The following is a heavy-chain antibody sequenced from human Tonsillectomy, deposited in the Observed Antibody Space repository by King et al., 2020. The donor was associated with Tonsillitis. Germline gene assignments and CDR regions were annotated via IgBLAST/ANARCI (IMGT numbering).Heavy chain of an antibody. CDR2: IYYSGST. D-gene: IGHD5-24*01. Sequence: VQLQESGPGLVKPSETLFLTCTVSGGSISSYYWSWIRQPPGKGLEWIGYIYYSGSTNYNPSLKSRVTISVDTSKNQFSLKLSSVTAADTAVYYCAREGDGYNLDYWGQGTLVTVSS. CDR1: GGSISSYY. CDR3: AREGDGYNLDY. V-gene: IGHV4-59*12. J-gene: IGHJ4*02.